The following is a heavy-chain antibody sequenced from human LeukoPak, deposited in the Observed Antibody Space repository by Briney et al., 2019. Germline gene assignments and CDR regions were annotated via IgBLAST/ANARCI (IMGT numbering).Heavy chain of an antibody. J-gene: IGHJ4*02. Sequence: ASVKVSCKASGYTFTSYDINWVRQATGQGLEWMGWMNPNSGNTGYAQRFQGRVTITRNTSISTAYMELSSLRSEDTAVYYCAKGPSGWNGGAHDYWGQGTLVTVSS. V-gene: IGHV1-8*03. CDR2: MNPNSGNT. CDR3: AKGPSGWNGGAHDY. CDR1: GYTFTSYD. D-gene: IGHD6-19*01.